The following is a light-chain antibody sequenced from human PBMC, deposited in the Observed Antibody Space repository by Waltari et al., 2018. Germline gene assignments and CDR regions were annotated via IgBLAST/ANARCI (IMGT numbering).Light chain of an antibody. CDR2: ENN. V-gene: IGLV1-51*02. CDR1: HSNIGIHY. Sequence: SVLTQPPSVSAAPGQRVTISCSGSHSNIGIHYVSWYQHFPGAAPKLLIYENNRRPPGIPDRFSGSKSDTSATLDISGLQTGDEAHYYCGTWDSSLSDGRLFGGGTKLTVL. CDR3: GTWDSSLSDGRL. J-gene: IGLJ3*02.